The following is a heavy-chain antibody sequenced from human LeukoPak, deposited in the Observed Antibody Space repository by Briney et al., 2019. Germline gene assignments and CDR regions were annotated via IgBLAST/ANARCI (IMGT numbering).Heavy chain of an antibody. CDR3: ARDTPLTYDFWSGYYTGYYGMDV. CDR1: GGSISSYY. J-gene: IGHJ6*02. Sequence: PSETLSLTCTVPGGSISSYYWSWIRQPPGKGLEWIGYIYYSGSTNYNPSLKSRVTISVDTSKNQFSLKLSSVTAADTAVYYCARDTPLTYDFWSGYYTGYYGMDVWGQGTTVTVSS. D-gene: IGHD3-3*01. V-gene: IGHV4-59*01. CDR2: IYYSGST.